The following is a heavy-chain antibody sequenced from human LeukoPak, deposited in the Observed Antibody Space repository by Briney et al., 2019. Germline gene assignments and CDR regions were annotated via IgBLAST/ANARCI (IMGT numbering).Heavy chain of an antibody. Sequence: GASVKVSCKASGYTFTGYYMHWVRQAPGQGLEWMGWINPNSGGTNYAQKFQGRVTMTRDTSISTAYMELSRLRSDDTAVYYCARERALRAPYFQHWGQGTLVTVSS. CDR2: INPNSGGT. V-gene: IGHV1-2*02. CDR3: ARERALRAPYFQH. D-gene: IGHD4-17*01. J-gene: IGHJ1*01. CDR1: GYTFTGYY.